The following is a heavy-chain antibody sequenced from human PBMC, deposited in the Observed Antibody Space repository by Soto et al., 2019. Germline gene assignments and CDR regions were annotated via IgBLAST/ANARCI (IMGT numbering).Heavy chain of an antibody. Sequence: QATGQGLEWMGWMNPNSGNTGYAQKFQGRVTMTRNTSISTAYMELSSLRSEDTAVYYCARGRGHPGVDYWGQGTLVTVSS. D-gene: IGHD3-10*01. V-gene: IGHV1-8*01. CDR2: MNPNSGNT. J-gene: IGHJ4*02. CDR3: ARGRGHPGVDY.